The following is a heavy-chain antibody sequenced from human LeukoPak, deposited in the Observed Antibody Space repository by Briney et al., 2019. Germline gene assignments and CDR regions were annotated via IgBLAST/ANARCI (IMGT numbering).Heavy chain of an antibody. J-gene: IGHJ4*02. CDR1: GGSFSGYY. CDR3: ARGLPRY. CDR2: INHSGST. V-gene: IGHV4-34*01. Sequence: SETLSLTCAVYGGSFSGYYWSWIRQPPGKGLEWIGEINHSGSTNYNPSLKSRVTISVDTSKNQFSLKLSSVTAADTAVYYCARGLPRYWGQGTLVTVSS.